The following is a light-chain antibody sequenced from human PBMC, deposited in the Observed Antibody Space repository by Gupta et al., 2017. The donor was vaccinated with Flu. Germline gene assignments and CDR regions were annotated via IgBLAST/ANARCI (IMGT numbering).Light chain of an antibody. CDR1: QTVSSN. CDR3: QQYNNWPPLT. V-gene: IGKV3-15*01. CDR2: GAS. J-gene: IGKJ4*01. Sequence: ATLSVSPGESATLSCRASQTVSSNFAWYQQKPGQAPRLLIYGASTRATGIPARFSGSGSGTEFTLTISSLQSEDFAVYYCQQYNNWPPLTFGGGTKVEIK.